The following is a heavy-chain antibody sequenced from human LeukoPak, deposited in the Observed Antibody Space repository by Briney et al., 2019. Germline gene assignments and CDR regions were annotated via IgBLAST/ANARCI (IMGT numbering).Heavy chain of an antibody. CDR3: ARLPGVRGVIWFDP. Sequence: SETLSLTCAVYGGSFSGYYWSWIRQPPGKGLEWIGEINHSGSTNYNPSLKSRVTISVDTSKNQFSLKLSSVTAADTAVYYCARLPGVRGVIWFDPWGQGTLVTVSS. D-gene: IGHD3-10*01. CDR1: GGSFSGYY. V-gene: IGHV4-34*01. CDR2: INHSGST. J-gene: IGHJ5*02.